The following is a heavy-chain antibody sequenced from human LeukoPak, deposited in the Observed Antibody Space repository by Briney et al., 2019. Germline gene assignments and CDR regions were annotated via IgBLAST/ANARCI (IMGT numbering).Heavy chain of an antibody. CDR3: ARQGAAGEIDY. Sequence: PGGSLRLSCAASGFTFSYYWMHWVRQAPGKGLEWVSRINGDGRSTNYADSVKGRFTISRDNAKNTLFLQMNSLRAEDTAVYYCARQGAAGEIDYWGQGTLVTVSS. V-gene: IGHV3-74*01. J-gene: IGHJ4*02. D-gene: IGHD6-13*01. CDR2: INGDGRST. CDR1: GFTFSYYW.